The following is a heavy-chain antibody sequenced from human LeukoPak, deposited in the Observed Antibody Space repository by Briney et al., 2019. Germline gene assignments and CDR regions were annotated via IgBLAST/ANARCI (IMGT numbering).Heavy chain of an antibody. CDR2: VSGSGGSA. CDR1: GFTFSSYA. J-gene: IGHJ3*02. D-gene: IGHD1-26*01. Sequence: GGSLRLSCAASGFTFSSYAMTWIRQAPGTGLEWVSTVSGSGGSAYYADSVKGRFSISRDNSKNTLYLQMNSLRAEDTAVYYCAKTRARSYYDAFDIWGQGTMVTVSS. CDR3: AKTRARSYYDAFDI. V-gene: IGHV3-23*01.